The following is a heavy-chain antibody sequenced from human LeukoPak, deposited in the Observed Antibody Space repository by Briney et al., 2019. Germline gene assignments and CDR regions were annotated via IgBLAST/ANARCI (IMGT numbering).Heavy chain of an antibody. J-gene: IGHJ6*03. CDR3: ARDRVHLVSTTGYYYMDV. Sequence: GSLRLSCAASGFTFSSYGMHWVRQAPGKGLEWVAVIWYDGSNKYYADSVKGRFTLSRDNSKNTLYLQMNGLRAEDTAVYYCARDRVHLVSTTGYYYMDVWGKGTTVTVSS. CDR1: GFTFSSYG. V-gene: IGHV3-33*01. D-gene: IGHD1-1*01. CDR2: IWYDGSNK.